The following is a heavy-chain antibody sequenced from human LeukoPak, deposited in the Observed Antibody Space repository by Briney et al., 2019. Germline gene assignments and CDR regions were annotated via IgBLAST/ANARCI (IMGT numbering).Heavy chain of an antibody. D-gene: IGHD2-21*02. Sequence: GRSLRLSCAASGFTFDDYAMHWVRQAPGKGLEWVSGISYNSDTIAYADSVKGRFTISRDKAKNSLYLQMNSLRAEDTALYYCAKDYCGGDCYSGWYFDLWGRGTLVTVSS. J-gene: IGHJ2*01. CDR3: AKDYCGGDCYSGWYFDL. CDR1: GFTFDDYA. CDR2: ISYNSDTI. V-gene: IGHV3-9*01.